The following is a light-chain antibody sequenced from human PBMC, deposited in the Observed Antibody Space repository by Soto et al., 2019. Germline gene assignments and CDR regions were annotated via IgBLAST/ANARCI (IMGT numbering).Light chain of an antibody. Sequence: EKVMTQSPATLSVSTGEGATVCCRASQDININLAWYQQTAGQAPRLLIYSASTRAAGIPARFSGTGSETDFTLTISSLQSEDFAVYYCQQYNNWPPISCGQGTRLEIK. V-gene: IGKV3-15*01. CDR2: SAS. CDR1: QDININ. CDR3: QQYNNWPPIS. J-gene: IGKJ5*01.